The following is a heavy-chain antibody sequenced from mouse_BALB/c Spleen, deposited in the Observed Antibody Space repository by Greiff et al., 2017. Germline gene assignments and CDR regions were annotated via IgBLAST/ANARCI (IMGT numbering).Heavy chain of an antibody. J-gene: IGHJ4*01. D-gene: IGHD2-2*01. CDR3: AREVWLRDAMDY. V-gene: IGHV5-6-3*01. Sequence: EVKLMESGGGLVQPGGSLKLSCAASGFTFSSYGMSWVRQTPDKRLELVATINSNGGSTYYPDSVKGRFTISRDNAKNTLYLQMSSLKSEDTAMYYCAREVWLRDAMDYWGQGTSVTVSS. CDR2: INSNGGST. CDR1: GFTFSSYG.